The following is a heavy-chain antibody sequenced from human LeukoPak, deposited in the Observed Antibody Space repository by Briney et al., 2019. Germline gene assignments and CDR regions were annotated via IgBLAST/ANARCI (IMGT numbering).Heavy chain of an antibody. D-gene: IGHD3-10*01. CDR3: AKGHYYGSGSLDY. CDR1: GFTFSSYG. V-gene: IGHV3-23*01. J-gene: IGHJ4*02. Sequence: GGSLRLSCAASGFTFSSYGMSWVRQAPGKGLEWVSAIGGRDGSTYYADSVRGRFTISRDNSKNTLYVQMNSLRAEDTAVYYCAKGHYYGSGSLDYWGQGTLVTVSS. CDR2: IGGRDGST.